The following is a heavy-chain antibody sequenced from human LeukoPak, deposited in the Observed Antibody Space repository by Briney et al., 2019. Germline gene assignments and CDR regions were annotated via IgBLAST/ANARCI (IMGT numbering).Heavy chain of an antibody. Sequence: ASVKVSCKAPGYTFTGYYIHWVRQAPGQGLEWMGWINPKYADTNYAQKFQGRVTITSDTSVSTAYMELTRLRSDDTALYYCARGYSYGNVGYWGQGTLVTVSS. CDR1: GYTFTGYY. CDR2: INPKYADT. J-gene: IGHJ4*02. V-gene: IGHV1-2*02. D-gene: IGHD5-18*01. CDR3: ARGYSYGNVGY.